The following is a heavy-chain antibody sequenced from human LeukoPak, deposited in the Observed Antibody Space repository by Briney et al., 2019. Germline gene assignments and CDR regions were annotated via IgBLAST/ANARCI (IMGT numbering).Heavy chain of an antibody. Sequence: PGGSLRLSCAASGFTVSSNYMSWVRQAPGKGLEWVSAISGSGGSTYYADSVKGRFTISRDNSKNSLYLQMNSLRAEDTAVYYCARGLHDYPDYWGQGTLVTVSS. CDR2: ISGSGGST. CDR1: GFTVSSNY. V-gene: IGHV3-23*01. J-gene: IGHJ4*02. CDR3: ARGLHDYPDY.